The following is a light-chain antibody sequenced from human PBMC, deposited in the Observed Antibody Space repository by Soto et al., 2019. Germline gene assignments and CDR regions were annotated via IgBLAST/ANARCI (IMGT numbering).Light chain of an antibody. CDR1: QNIRSR. CDR2: DAS. Sequence: DFQMTPSPSTLSSSVGSRATLTCRASQNIRSRLAWFQQKPGKAPKLLIYDASSLESGVQQRFSGSGSGTEFTLTISSLQTDDFSTYYCQPYHSYWTFGQGTKVDIK. CDR3: QPYHSYWT. V-gene: IGKV1-5*01. J-gene: IGKJ1*01.